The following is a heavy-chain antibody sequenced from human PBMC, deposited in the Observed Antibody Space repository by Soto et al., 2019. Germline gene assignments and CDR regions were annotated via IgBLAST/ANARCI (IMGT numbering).Heavy chain of an antibody. J-gene: IGHJ5*02. D-gene: IGHD6-13*01. CDR3: AREVGSSRWYQNWFDP. CDR2: IWYDGSNK. CDR1: GFTFSSYG. Sequence: QVQLVESGGGVVQPGTSLRLSCAASGFTFSSYGMHWVRQAPGKGLEWMAIIWYDGSNKYYADSVKGRFTISRDNSKNTLYLQMNSLRAEDTAVYYCAREVGSSRWYQNWFDPWGQGTLVTVSS. V-gene: IGHV3-33*01.